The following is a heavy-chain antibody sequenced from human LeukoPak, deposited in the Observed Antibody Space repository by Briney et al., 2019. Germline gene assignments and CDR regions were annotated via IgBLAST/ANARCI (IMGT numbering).Heavy chain of an antibody. J-gene: IGHJ5*02. CDR2: ISGSGGIT. D-gene: IGHD2-8*01. V-gene: IGHV3-23*01. CDR1: GFTFSNYG. CDR3: ARGGMLYGIRYNWFDP. Sequence: AGGSLRLSCAASGFTFSNYGMSWVRQAPGKGLEWVSDISGSGGITHYADSVKGRFSISRDNSKNTLYLQMNSLRAEDTAVYYCARGGMLYGIRYNWFDPWGQGTLVTVSS.